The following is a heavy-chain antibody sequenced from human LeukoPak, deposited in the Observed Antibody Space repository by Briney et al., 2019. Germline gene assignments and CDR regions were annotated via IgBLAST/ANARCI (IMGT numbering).Heavy chain of an antibody. D-gene: IGHD3-16*02. Sequence: GGSLRLSCAASGFTFSDYYMSWIRQAPGKGLEWVSYISSSGSTIYYADSVKGRFTISRDNAKNSLYLQMNSLRAEDTAVYYCARDPKYYDYVWGSYRYTMDGAFDTWGQGTMVTVSS. CDR1: GFTFSDYY. J-gene: IGHJ3*02. CDR3: ARDPKYYDYVWGSYRYTMDGAFDT. CDR2: ISSSGSTI. V-gene: IGHV3-11*04.